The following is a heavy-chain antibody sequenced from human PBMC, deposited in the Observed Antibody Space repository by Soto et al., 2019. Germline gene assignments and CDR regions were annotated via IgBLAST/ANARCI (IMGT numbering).Heavy chain of an antibody. CDR1: GYTFTSYG. J-gene: IGHJ4*02. D-gene: IGHD2-2*02. Sequence: ASVKVSCKASGYTFTSYGISWVRQAPGQGLEWMGWISAYNGNTNYAQKLQGRVTMTTDTSTSTAYMELRSLRSDGTAVYYCARDPGGCDSTSCYNLYYFDYWGQGTLVTVSS. CDR2: ISAYNGNT. CDR3: ARDPGGCDSTSCYNLYYFDY. V-gene: IGHV1-18*01.